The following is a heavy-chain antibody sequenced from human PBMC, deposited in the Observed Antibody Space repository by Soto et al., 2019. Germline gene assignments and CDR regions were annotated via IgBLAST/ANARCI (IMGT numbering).Heavy chain of an antibody. CDR3: ARPPYDTFDY. Sequence: QVQLQESGPGLVKPSQTLSLTCSVSGGSISSGDYYWNCIRYSPGKGLEWIGYISYSGSTYYNPSLKSRVTISADTSKHQFSLKLSSVTGAATAVYYCARPPYDTFDYWGQGTLVTVSS. D-gene: IGHD3-22*01. V-gene: IGHV4-30-4*01. CDR1: GGSISSGDYY. CDR2: ISYSGST. J-gene: IGHJ4*02.